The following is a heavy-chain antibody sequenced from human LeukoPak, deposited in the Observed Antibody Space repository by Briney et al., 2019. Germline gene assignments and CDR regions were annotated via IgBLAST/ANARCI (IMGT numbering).Heavy chain of an antibody. CDR1: GGSFSGYY. D-gene: IGHD3-10*01. CDR2: INHSGST. CDR3: ARDGVTHGSGSHFDY. Sequence: SETLSLTCAVYGGSFSGYYWSWIRQPPGKGLEWIGEINHSGSTNYNPSLKSRVTISVDTSKNQFSLKLNSVTAADTAVYYCARDGVTHGSGSHFDYWGQGILVTVSS. J-gene: IGHJ4*02. V-gene: IGHV4-34*01.